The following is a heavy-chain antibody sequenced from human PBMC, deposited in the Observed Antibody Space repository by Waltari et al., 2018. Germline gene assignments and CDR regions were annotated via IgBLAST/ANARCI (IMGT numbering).Heavy chain of an antibody. CDR1: GGSFSGYY. J-gene: IGHJ4*02. CDR3: ARGGENYYGSGSSDY. CDR2: INHMGDT. Sequence: QVQLQQWGAGLLKPSETLSLTCAVYGGSFSGYYWSWIRQPPGKGLGWIGEINHMGDTNYNPALKSRVTIAVDTSKNQFSLKLSSLTAADTAVYYCARGGENYYGSGSSDYWGQGTLVTVSS. V-gene: IGHV4-34*01. D-gene: IGHD3-10*01.